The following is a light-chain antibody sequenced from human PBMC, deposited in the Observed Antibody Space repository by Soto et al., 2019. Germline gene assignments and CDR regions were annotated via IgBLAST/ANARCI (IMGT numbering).Light chain of an antibody. CDR2: RSS. Sequence: EIVLTQSPGTLPLSPGERATLSCRASQSVDSSYLAWYQQKPGQAPRLLIYRSSIRATGIPDRFSGSGSETEFTLTISRLEPEDFAVYYCQQYDNSRGLTFGGGTTVEI. CDR1: QSVDSSY. V-gene: IGKV3-20*01. CDR3: QQYDNSRGLT. J-gene: IGKJ4*01.